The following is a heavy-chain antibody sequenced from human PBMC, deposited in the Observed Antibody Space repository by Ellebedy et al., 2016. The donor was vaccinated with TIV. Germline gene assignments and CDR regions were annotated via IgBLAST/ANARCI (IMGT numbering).Heavy chain of an antibody. V-gene: IGHV1-69*13. CDR1: GGTFSSYA. CDR3: ARGRGPDSGSFKPYYYYYMDV. Sequence: ASVKVSCXASGGTFSSYAISWVRPAPGQGLEWMGGIIPIFGTANYAQKFQGRVTITADESTSTAYMELSSLRSEDTAVYYCARGRGPDSGSFKPYYYYYMDVWGKGTTVTVSS. D-gene: IGHD1-26*01. CDR2: IIPIFGTA. J-gene: IGHJ6*03.